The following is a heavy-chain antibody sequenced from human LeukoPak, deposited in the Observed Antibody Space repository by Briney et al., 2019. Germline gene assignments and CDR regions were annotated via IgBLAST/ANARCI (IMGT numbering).Heavy chain of an antibody. CDR1: GYTFSNYG. CDR3: ARDYDSIYYYYYMDV. CDR2: ISAYNGNT. Sequence: GASVKVSCKASGYTFSNYGISWVRQAPGQGLEWMGWISAYNGNTNYAQKLQGRVTMTTDTSTSTAYMELRSLRSDDTAVYYCARDYDSIYYYYYMDVWGKGTTVTVSS. J-gene: IGHJ6*03. V-gene: IGHV1-18*01. D-gene: IGHD5-12*01.